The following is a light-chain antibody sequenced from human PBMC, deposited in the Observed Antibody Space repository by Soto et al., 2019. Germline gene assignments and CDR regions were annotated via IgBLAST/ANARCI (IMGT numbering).Light chain of an antibody. J-gene: IGKJ5*01. CDR3: QQYNSYYLIT. CDR2: DAS. CDR1: QSISSW. V-gene: IGKV1-5*01. Sequence: DIQMTQSPSTLSASVGDRFTITCLAIQSISSWLAWYQQKPWKAPKLLIYDASSLESGVPSRFSGSGSGTEFTLTISSLQHDDFANYYCQQYNSYYLITFGQGTRLEIK.